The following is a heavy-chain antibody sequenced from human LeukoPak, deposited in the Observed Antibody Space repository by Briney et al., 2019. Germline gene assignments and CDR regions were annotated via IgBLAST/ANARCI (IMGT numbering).Heavy chain of an antibody. CDR2: ISGSGGST. Sequence: GGSLRLSCAASGFTFSSYAMSWVRQAPGKGLEWVSAISGSGGSTYYADSVKGRFTISRDNSKNMLYLQMNSLRAEDTAVYYCAKDGRITIFGVVQYYFDYWGQGTLVTVSS. D-gene: IGHD3-3*01. CDR1: GFTFSSYA. CDR3: AKDGRITIFGVVQYYFDY. V-gene: IGHV3-23*01. J-gene: IGHJ4*02.